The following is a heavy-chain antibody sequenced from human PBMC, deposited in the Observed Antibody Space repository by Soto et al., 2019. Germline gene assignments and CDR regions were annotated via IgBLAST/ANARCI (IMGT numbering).Heavy chain of an antibody. CDR2: INHVGGT. Sequence: SETLALTSAFYGGFLSESYWTWIRQPPGKGLEWIGEINHVGGTNYNPSLKSRVTMSVDTSQNQFSLRLISVTAADTAMYYCARDRQWLGAFDIWGQGTKVT. CDR1: GGFLSESY. D-gene: IGHD6-19*01. CDR3: ARDRQWLGAFDI. J-gene: IGHJ3*02. V-gene: IGHV4-34*01.